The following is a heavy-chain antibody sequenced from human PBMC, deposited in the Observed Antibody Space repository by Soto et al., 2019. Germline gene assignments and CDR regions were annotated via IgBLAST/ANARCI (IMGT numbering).Heavy chain of an antibody. V-gene: IGHV1-46*01. J-gene: IGHJ4*01. CDR3: GCFTLGVADPFVISF. Sequence: GASVKVSCKASGKTFTSYYMHWVGQAPGQGLEGMGIINPSGGSTSYAQKFQGRVAMTRDTSTSTVYMERGGRRCEETAGNYWGCFTLGVADPFVISFWGQGTLVTVSS. CDR1: GKTFTSYY. D-gene: IGHD7-27*01. CDR2: INPSGGST.